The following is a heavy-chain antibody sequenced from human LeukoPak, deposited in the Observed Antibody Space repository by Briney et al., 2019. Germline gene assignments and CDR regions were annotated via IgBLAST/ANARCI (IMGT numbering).Heavy chain of an antibody. Sequence: PSETLSLTCGVYGGSLSGYYWNWVRQSPGKGLEWIGEVKHSGSTNYNPSLKSRVTTSLNTSTNQFSLSLTSVTAAYTAVYYCARCRPRVYHYYYYMDVWGKGTSVTVSS. D-gene: IGHD3-16*02. CDR2: VKHSGST. CDR3: ARCRPRVYHYYYYMDV. J-gene: IGHJ6*03. CDR1: GGSLSGYY. V-gene: IGHV4-34*01.